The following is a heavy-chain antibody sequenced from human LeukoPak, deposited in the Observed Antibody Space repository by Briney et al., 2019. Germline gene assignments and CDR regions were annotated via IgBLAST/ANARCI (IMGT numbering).Heavy chain of an antibody. CDR2: IYYSGST. V-gene: IGHV4-59*12. CDR1: GGSISSYY. Sequence: SETLSLTCTVSGGSISSYYWSWVRQPPGKGLEWIGYIYYSGSTNYNPSLKGRVTISVDTSKNQFSLKLSSVTAADTAVYYCASLTGYYYFDYWGQGTLDTVSS. D-gene: IGHD3-9*01. CDR3: ASLTGYYYFDY. J-gene: IGHJ4*02.